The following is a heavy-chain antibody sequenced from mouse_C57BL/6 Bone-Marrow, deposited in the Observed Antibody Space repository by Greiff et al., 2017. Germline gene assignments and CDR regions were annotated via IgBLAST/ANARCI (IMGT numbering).Heavy chain of an antibody. Sequence: VKVVESGAELARPGASVKLSCKASGYTFTSYGIRWVKQRTGQGLEWIGEIYPRSGTTYYNEKFKGKATLTADKSSRTAYMELRSLTSEDSSVYFCASVRAVVSDYLGQGTTLTVSS. V-gene: IGHV1-81*01. CDR1: GYTFTSYG. CDR3: ASVRAVVSDY. D-gene: IGHD1-1*01. J-gene: IGHJ2*01. CDR2: IYPRSGTT.